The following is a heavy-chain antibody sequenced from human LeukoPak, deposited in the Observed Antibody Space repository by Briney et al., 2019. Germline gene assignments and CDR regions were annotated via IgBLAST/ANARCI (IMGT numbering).Heavy chain of an antibody. CDR2: ISPSQNDI. CDR3: TSGSSSVGY. CDR1: GGSISSYY. D-gene: IGHD6-6*01. J-gene: IGHJ4*02. Sequence: PSETLSLTCTVSGGSISSYYWSWIRQAPGKGLEWVAYISPSQNDIYYTESVRGRFTISRDNAKNSLYLQMSSLRADDTAVYYCTSGSSSVGYWGQGTLVTVSS. V-gene: IGHV3-11*01.